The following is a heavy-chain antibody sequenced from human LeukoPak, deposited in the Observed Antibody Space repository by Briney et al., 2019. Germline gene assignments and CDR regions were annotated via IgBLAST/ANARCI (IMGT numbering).Heavy chain of an antibody. CDR2: VNQMGET. CDR1: GGSFSGYY. V-gene: IGHV4-34*01. J-gene: IGHJ5*02. CDR3: ARGARGDTPSNWFDP. D-gene: IGHD2-21*02. Sequence: SETLSLTCAVHGGSFSGYYWSWIRQPPGKGRGWMGEVNQMGETNYIPSLMSRVTISADTSNNQFSLMLTSVTAADTAVYYCARGARGDTPSNWFDPWGQGTLVTVSS.